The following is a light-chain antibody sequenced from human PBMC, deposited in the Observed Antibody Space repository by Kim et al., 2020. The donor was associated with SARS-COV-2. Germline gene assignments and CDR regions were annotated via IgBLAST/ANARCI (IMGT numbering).Light chain of an antibody. CDR1: QGIRND. V-gene: IGKV1-17*01. Sequence: DIQMTQSPSSLSASVGDRVTITCRASQGIRNDLGWYQQKPGEPPKRLIYAASSLQSGVPSRFSGSASGTEFTLTISSLQPDDFATYYCQQYNGYHTFGQGTKLEI. CDR3: QQYNGYHT. CDR2: AAS. J-gene: IGKJ2*01.